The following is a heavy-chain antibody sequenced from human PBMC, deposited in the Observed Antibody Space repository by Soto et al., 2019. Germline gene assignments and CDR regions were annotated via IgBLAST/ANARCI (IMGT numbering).Heavy chain of an antibody. D-gene: IGHD6-6*01. CDR3: AREEYSRYCYYGMDV. Sequence: QVQLVESGGGVVQPGRSLRLSCAASGFTFSSYGMHWVRQAPGKGLEWVAVIWYDGSNKYYADSVKGRFTISRDNSKNTLYLQMNSLRAEDTAVYYCAREEYSRYCYYGMDVWGQGTTVTVSS. J-gene: IGHJ6*02. CDR1: GFTFSSYG. V-gene: IGHV3-33*01. CDR2: IWYDGSNK.